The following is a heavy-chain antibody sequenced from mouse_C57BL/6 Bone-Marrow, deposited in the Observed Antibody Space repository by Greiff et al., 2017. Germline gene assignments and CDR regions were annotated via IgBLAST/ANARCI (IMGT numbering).Heavy chain of an antibody. Sequence: VQLQQSGAELVRPGASVKLSCKASGYTFTDYYINWVKQRPGQGLEWIARIYPGSGNTYYNEKFKGKATLTAEKSSSTAYMQLSSLTSEDSAVYFCARKSYYGSGAWFAYWGQGTLVTVSA. CDR3: ARKSYYGSGAWFAY. V-gene: IGHV1-76*01. CDR1: GYTFTDYY. CDR2: IYPGSGNT. D-gene: IGHD1-1*01. J-gene: IGHJ3*01.